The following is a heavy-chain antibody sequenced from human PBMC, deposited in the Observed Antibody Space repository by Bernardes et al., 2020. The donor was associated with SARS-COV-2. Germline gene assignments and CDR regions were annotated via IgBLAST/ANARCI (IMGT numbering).Heavy chain of an antibody. V-gene: IGHV3-21*01. J-gene: IGHJ6*02. CDR1: GFTFSSYS. CDR3: ARDLVAGYYYGMDV. Sequence: GSLRPPCAASGFTFSSYSMNWVRQAPGKGLEWVSSISISSSYIYYADSVKGRFTISRDNAKSSLSLQMNSLRAEDTAVYYCARDLVAGYYYGMDVWGQGATVTVSS. D-gene: IGHD6-19*01. CDR2: ISISSSYI.